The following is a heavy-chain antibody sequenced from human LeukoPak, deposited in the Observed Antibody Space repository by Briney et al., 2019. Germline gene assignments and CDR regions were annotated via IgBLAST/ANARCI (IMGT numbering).Heavy chain of an antibody. D-gene: IGHD4-23*01. CDR2: IYYSGST. CDR3: ARTAVVTPDAFDI. CDR1: GFTFSNFW. V-gene: IGHV4-30-4*08. Sequence: LRLSCTASGFTFSNFWMGWVRQPPGKGLEWIGYIYYSGSTYYNPSLKSRVTISVDTSKNQFSLKLSSVTAADTAVYYCARTAVVTPDAFDIWGQGTMVTVSS. J-gene: IGHJ3*02.